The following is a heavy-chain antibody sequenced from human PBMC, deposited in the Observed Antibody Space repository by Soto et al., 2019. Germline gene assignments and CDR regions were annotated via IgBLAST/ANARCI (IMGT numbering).Heavy chain of an antibody. CDR1: GGSFSGYY. D-gene: IGHD1-1*01. CDR2: INHSGST. V-gene: IGHV4-34*01. CDR3: ARGALEASYFDY. Sequence: QVQLQQWGAGLLKPSETLSLTCAVYGGSFSGYYWSWIRQPPGKGLEWIGEINHSGSTNYNPSLKSRVTISVDTSKNQFSLKLSSVTAADTAVYYCARGALEASYFDYWGQGTLVTVSS. J-gene: IGHJ4*02.